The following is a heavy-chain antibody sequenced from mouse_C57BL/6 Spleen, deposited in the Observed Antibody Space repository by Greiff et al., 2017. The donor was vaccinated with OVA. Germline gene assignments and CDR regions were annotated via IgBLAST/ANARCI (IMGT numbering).Heavy chain of an antibody. V-gene: IGHV1-82*01. J-gene: IGHJ4*01. D-gene: IGHD4-1*01. CDR3: AREGLGYRGYYAMDY. CDR2: IYPGDGDT. CDR1: GYAFSSSW. Sequence: QVQLQQSGPELVKPGASVKISCKASGYAFSSSWMNWVKQRPGKGLEWIGRIYPGDGDTNYNGKFKGKATLTADKSSSTAYMQLSSLTSEDSAVYFCAREGLGYRGYYAMDYWGQGTSVTVSS.